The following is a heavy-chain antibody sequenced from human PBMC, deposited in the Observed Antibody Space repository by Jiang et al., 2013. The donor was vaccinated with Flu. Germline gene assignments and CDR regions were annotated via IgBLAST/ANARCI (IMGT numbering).Heavy chain of an antibody. J-gene: IGHJ6*02. D-gene: IGHD2-15*01. CDR3: ARAPLYCSGGSCYFYYYYGMDV. CDR1: GGTFSSYA. CDR2: IIPIFGTA. Sequence: SGAEVKKPGSSVKVSCKASGGTFSSYAISWVRQAPGQGLEWMGGIIPIFGTANYAQKFQGRVTITADESTSTAYMELSSLRSEDTAVYYCARAPLYCSGGSCYFYYYYGMDVWGQGTTVTVSS. V-gene: IGHV1-69*01.